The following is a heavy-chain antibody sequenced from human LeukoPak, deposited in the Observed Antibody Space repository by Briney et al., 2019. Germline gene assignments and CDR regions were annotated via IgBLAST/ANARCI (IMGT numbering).Heavy chain of an antibody. D-gene: IGHD1-26*01. CDR3: ARVGKVGATGALDI. V-gene: IGHV3-11*04. Sequence: GGSLRLSCAASGFTFTAYYMSWVRQAPGKGLQWVSYISDGGNTIIYADSVKGRFTISRDNAKNSLYLQLSSLKGEDTAVYYCARVGKVGATGALDIWGQGTLVTVSS. J-gene: IGHJ3*02. CDR1: GFTFTAYY. CDR2: ISDGGNTI.